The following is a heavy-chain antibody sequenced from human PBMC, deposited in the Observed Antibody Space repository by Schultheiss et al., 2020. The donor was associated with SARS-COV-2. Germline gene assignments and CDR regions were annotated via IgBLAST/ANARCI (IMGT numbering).Heavy chain of an antibody. D-gene: IGHD2-2*01. Sequence: SETLSLTCTVSGGSISSYYWSWIRQPPGKGLEWIGYIYYSGSTNYNPSLKSRVSISVDTTKNHFSLKLSSVTAADTAVYYCARGPARGAYYYYYYMDVWGKGTTVTVSS. V-gene: IGHV4-59*01. CDR3: ARGPARGAYYYYYYMDV. J-gene: IGHJ6*03. CDR1: GGSISSYY. CDR2: IYYSGST.